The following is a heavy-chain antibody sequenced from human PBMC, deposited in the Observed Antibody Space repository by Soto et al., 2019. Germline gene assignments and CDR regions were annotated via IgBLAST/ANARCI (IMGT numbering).Heavy chain of an antibody. CDR3: AKDPPETCRGGGCYDY. V-gene: IGHV3-53*05. CDR2: IYSGGST. CDR1: GIPVSYNY. J-gene: IGHJ4*02. D-gene: IGHD2-15*01. Sequence: GESLKISCTASGIPVSYNYMSLVRPAPGKGLEWVSVIYSGGSTFYADSVKGRFTISRDNSKNTLYLQMNSLRAEDTAVYYCAKDPPETCRGGGCYDYWGQGTLVTVSS.